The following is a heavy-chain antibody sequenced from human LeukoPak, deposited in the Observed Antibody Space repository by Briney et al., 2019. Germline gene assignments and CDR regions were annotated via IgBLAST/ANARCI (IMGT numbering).Heavy chain of an antibody. D-gene: IGHD6-19*01. V-gene: IGHV5-51*01. J-gene: IGHJ5*02. Sequence: GESLKISCKGSGYSFTSYWIGWVRQMPGKGLEWMGIIYPGDSDTRYSLTFQGQVTISADKSISTAYLQWSSLKASDTAMYYCACSIAVAGANGVWFDPWGQGTLVTVSS. CDR2: IYPGDSDT. CDR3: ACSIAVAGANGVWFDP. CDR1: GYSFTSYW.